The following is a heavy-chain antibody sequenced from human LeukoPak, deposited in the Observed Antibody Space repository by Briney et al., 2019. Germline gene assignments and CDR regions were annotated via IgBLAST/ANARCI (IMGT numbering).Heavy chain of an antibody. CDR1: GYSFTSYW. D-gene: IGHD3-22*01. CDR3: ARIPYYYDSSGYHFDY. V-gene: IGHV5-51*01. CDR2: IYPGDSDT. Sequence: GESLKISCKGSGYSFTSYWIGWVRQMPGKGPEWIGIIYPGDSDTRHSPSFQGQVTISADKSISTAYLQWSSLKASDTAMYYCARIPYYYDSSGYHFDYWGQGTLVTVSS. J-gene: IGHJ4*02.